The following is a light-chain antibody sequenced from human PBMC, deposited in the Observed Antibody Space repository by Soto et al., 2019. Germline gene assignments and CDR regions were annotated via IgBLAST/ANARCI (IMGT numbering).Light chain of an antibody. CDR1: QSVYNNY. CDR3: QPYGTSSWT. Sequence: EIVLTQSPGTLSLSPGERATLSCRASQSVYNNYLAWYQHKPGQAPRLLIYAASSRATGIPDRFSDSGSGTDFTLTISRLEPEDFAVYYCQPYGTSSWTFGQGTKVEIK. J-gene: IGKJ1*01. V-gene: IGKV3-20*01. CDR2: AAS.